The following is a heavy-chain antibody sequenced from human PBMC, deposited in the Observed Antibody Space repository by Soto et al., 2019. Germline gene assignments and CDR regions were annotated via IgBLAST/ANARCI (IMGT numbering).Heavy chain of an antibody. CDR2: IWYDGSNK. CDR3: ARAYYDSSGYSAFDI. J-gene: IGHJ3*02. D-gene: IGHD3-22*01. Sequence: GWSLRLSCAASGFTFSSYGVHWVRQAPGKGLEWVAIIWYDGSNKYYADSVKGRFTISRDNSKNTLYLQMNSLRAEDTAVYYCARAYYDSSGYSAFDIWGQGKMVTV. V-gene: IGHV3-33*01. CDR1: GFTFSSYG.